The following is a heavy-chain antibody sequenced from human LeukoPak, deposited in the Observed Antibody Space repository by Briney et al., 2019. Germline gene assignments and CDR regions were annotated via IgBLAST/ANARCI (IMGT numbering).Heavy chain of an antibody. CDR3: ARVAAGSRENWFDS. J-gene: IGHJ5*01. D-gene: IGHD1-1*01. CDR1: GFTFSDYY. CDR2: IYHSGST. V-gene: IGHV4-34*01. Sequence: GSLRLSCAASGFTFSDYYMSWIRQAPGKGLEWIGEIYHSGSTNYNPSLKSRVTISVDTSKNQFSLKLSSVTAADTAVYYCARVAAGSRENWFDSWGQGTLVTVSS.